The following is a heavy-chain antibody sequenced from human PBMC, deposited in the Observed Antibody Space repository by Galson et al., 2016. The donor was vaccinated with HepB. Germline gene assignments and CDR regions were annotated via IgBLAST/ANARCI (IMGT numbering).Heavy chain of an antibody. Sequence: PGKGLEWIGTIYYSGSTDYSTSLKSRVTISKDTSKNRFSLELSSVSAADTAMYYCARGVVINTIYYYGMDVWGRGTTVTVSS. D-gene: IGHD3-22*01. V-gene: IGHV4-59*01. CDR3: ARGVVINTIYYYGMDV. CDR2: IYYSGST. J-gene: IGHJ6*02.